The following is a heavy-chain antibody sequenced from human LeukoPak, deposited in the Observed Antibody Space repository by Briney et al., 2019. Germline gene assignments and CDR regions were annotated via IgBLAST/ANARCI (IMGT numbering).Heavy chain of an antibody. J-gene: IGHJ3*02. CDR3: ARNEPGIAVAAVDAFDI. CDR1: GFTFSSYW. D-gene: IGHD6-19*01. V-gene: IGHV3-7*01. CDR2: IKQDGSEK. Sequence: GGSPRLSCAASGFTFSSYWMSWVRQAPGKGPEWVANIKQDGSEKYYVDSVKGRFTISRDNAKNSLYLQMNSLRAEDTAVYYCARNEPGIAVAAVDAFDIWGQGTMVTVSS.